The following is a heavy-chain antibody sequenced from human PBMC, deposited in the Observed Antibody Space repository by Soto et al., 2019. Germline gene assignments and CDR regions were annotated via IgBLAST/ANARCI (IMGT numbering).Heavy chain of an antibody. V-gene: IGHV5-51*01. CDR2: IYPGDSDT. CDR1: GYSFTSYW. J-gene: IGHJ6*02. D-gene: IGHD1-26*01. Sequence: PGESLKISCKGSGYSFTSYWIGWVRQMPGKGLEWMGIIYPGDSDTRYSPSFQGQVTISADKSISTAYLQWSSLKASDTAMYYCARQVGAPFHYYYGMDVWGQGTTVTVSS. CDR3: ARQVGAPFHYYYGMDV.